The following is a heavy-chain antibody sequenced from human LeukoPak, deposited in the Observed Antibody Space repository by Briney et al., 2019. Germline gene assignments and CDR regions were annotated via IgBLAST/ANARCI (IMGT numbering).Heavy chain of an antibody. CDR2: INAGNGNT. Sequence: ASVKVSCKASGYTFTNYAMHWVRLAPGQSLEWMGWINAGNGNTKYSQKFQDRVTMTSDTSANIAYMELSSLGSEDTAVYYCARVISDCAAINCFKGYFDYWGQGTPVTVSS. V-gene: IGHV1-3*01. J-gene: IGHJ4*01. D-gene: IGHD5/OR15-5a*01. CDR3: ARVISDCAAINCFKGYFDY. CDR1: GYTFTNYA.